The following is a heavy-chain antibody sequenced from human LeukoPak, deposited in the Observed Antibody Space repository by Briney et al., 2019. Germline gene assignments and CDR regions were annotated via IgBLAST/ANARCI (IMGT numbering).Heavy chain of an antibody. CDR3: VTGVPWD. CDR1: GNTFTTYD. CDR2: MNPKTGRT. J-gene: IGHJ4*02. V-gene: IGHV1-8*01. D-gene: IGHD1-26*01. Sequence: ASVKVSCKASGNTFTTYDFNWVRQAPGQGFEWMGWMNPKTGRTGFAQKFRGRFSMTRNISISTAYLEVTNLRFEDTALYYCVTGVPWDWGQGSLIIVSS.